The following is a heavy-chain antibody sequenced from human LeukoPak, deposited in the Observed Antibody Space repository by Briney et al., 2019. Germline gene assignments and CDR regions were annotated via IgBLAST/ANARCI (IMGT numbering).Heavy chain of an antibody. CDR1: GFTFSSYS. D-gene: IGHD6-13*01. J-gene: IGHJ4*02. Sequence: GGSLRLSCAASGFTFSSYSMNWVRQAPGKGLEWVSYISSSSSTIYYADSVKGRFTISRDNAKNSLYLQMNSLRAEDTAVYYCASYGYSSSSSSKPVDYWGQGTLVTVSS. CDR2: ISSSSSTI. V-gene: IGHV3-48*01. CDR3: ASYGYSSSSSSKPVDY.